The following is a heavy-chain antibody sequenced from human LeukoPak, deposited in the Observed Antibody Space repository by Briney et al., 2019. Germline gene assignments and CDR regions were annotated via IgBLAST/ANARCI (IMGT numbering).Heavy chain of an antibody. CDR2: ISYDGSNK. CDR1: GFTFSSYG. V-gene: IGHV3-30*03. Sequence: AGGSLRLSCAASGFTFSSYGMHWVRQAPGKGLEWVAVISYDGSNKYYADSVKGRFTISRDNSKNTLYLQMNSLRAEDTAVYYCARVDSGSYYDYFDYWGQGTLVTASS. CDR3: ARVDSGSYYDYFDY. D-gene: IGHD1-26*01. J-gene: IGHJ4*02.